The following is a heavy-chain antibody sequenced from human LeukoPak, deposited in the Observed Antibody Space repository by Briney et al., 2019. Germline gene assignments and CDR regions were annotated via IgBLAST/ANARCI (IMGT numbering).Heavy chain of an antibody. CDR1: GGSISSYY. Sequence: SGTLSLTCTVSGGSISSYYWSWIRQPPGKGLEWIGYIYYSGSTNYNPSLKSRVTISVDTSKNQFSLKLSSVTAADTAVYYCARSDSGLDYWGQGTLVTVSS. CDR3: ARSDSGLDY. V-gene: IGHV4-59*01. D-gene: IGHD5-12*01. J-gene: IGHJ4*02. CDR2: IYYSGST.